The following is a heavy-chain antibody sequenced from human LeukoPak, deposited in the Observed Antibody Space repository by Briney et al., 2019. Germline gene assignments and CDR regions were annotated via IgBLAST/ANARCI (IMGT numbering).Heavy chain of an antibody. V-gene: IGHV3-30*04. CDR1: GFTFSSYE. J-gene: IGHJ4*02. CDR2: ISYDGSNK. CDR3: ARGLLAAAGTY. Sequence: PGGSLRLSCAASGFTFSSYEMNWVRQAPGKGLEWVAVISYDGSNKYYADSVKGRFTISRDNSKNTLYLQMNSLRAEDTAVYYCARGLLAAAGTYWGQGTLVTVSS. D-gene: IGHD6-13*01.